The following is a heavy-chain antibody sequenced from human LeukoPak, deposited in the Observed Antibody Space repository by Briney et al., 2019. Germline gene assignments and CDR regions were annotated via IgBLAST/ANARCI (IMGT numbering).Heavy chain of an antibody. CDR2: VIPIFGTA. D-gene: IGHD2-15*01. Sequence: SVKVSCKASGGTFSSYAISWVRQAPGQGLEWMGGVIPIFGTANYAQKFQGRVTITADESTSTAYMELSSLRSEDTAVYYCARNIVVVVAATGNWFDPWGQGTRVTVSS. CDR1: GGTFSSYA. V-gene: IGHV1-69*13. J-gene: IGHJ5*02. CDR3: ARNIVVVVAATGNWFDP.